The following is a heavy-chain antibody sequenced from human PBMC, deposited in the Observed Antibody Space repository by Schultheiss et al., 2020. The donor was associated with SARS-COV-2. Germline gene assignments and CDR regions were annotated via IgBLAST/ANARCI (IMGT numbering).Heavy chain of an antibody. CDR2: INPNSGGT. J-gene: IGHJ4*02. V-gene: IGHV1-2*02. CDR1: GSTFTGYY. Sequence: ASVKVSCKASGSTFTGYYMHWVRQAPGQGLEWMGWINPNSGGTNFAQKFQGRVTMTRDTSISTAYMELSRLRSDDTAVYYCAREKPGIAVAGTWYYWGQGTLVTVSS. D-gene: IGHD6-19*01. CDR3: AREKPGIAVAGTWYY.